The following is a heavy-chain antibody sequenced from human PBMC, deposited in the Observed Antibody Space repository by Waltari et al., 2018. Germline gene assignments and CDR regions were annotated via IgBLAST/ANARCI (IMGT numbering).Heavy chain of an antibody. V-gene: IGHV3-30*02. CDR1: GFTFSSYG. J-gene: IGHJ5*02. Sequence: QVQLVESGGGVVQPGGSLRLSCAASGFTFSSYGMHWVRQAPGKGLEWVAFIRYDGSNKYYADSVKGRFTISRDNSKNTLYLQMNSLRAEDTAVYYCAKHQDWFDPWGQGTLVTVSS. CDR2: IRYDGSNK. CDR3: AKHQDWFDP.